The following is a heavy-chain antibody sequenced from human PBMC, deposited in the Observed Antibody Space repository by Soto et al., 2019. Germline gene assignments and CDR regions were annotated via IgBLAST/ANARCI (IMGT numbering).Heavy chain of an antibody. CDR3: ARDDVLCDGGRCYAISLDV. CDR1: GFTVSSKY. D-gene: IGHD2-15*01. Sequence: PGGSLRLSCAASGFTVSSKYMTWVRQAPGKGLEWVSLIQSGGTTYYADSVKGRFTISRDTSENTLHLQMDSLRVEDTAVYYCARDDVLCDGGRCYAISLDVCGKGPSVTLST. J-gene: IGHJ6*04. CDR2: IQSGGTT. V-gene: IGHV3-66*01.